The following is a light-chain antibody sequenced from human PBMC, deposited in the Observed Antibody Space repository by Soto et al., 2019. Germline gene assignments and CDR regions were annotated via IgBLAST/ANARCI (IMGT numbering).Light chain of an antibody. Sequence: DIPMTQSPSSLSASVGDRVTITCRASQVISNYLAWYQQKPGKVPKLLIYAASTLQSGVPSRFSGSGSGTDFTLTISSLQPEDVATYYCQKCGIAPFSFGGGTKVELK. CDR3: QKCGIAPFS. J-gene: IGKJ4*01. CDR2: AAS. CDR1: QVISNY. V-gene: IGKV1-27*01.